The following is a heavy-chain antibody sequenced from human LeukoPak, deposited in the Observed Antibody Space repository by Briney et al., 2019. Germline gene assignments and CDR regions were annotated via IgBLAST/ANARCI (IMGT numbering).Heavy chain of an antibody. CDR3: ARSPHQIQLWFHFDY. CDR1: GFTFSSYW. J-gene: IGHJ4*02. D-gene: IGHD5-18*01. Sequence: GGSLRLSCAASGFTFSSYWMSWVRQAPGKGLEWVANIKQDGSEKYYVDSVKGRFTISRDNAKNSLYLQMNSLRAEDTAAYYCARSPHQIQLWFHFDYWGQGTLVTVSS. V-gene: IGHV3-7*01. CDR2: IKQDGSEK.